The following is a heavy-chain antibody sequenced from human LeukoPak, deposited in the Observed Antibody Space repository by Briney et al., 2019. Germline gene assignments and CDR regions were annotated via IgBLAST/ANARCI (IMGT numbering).Heavy chain of an antibody. V-gene: IGHV3-21*01. CDR1: GFTFSSYS. CDR3: ARGGIVGAGAFDI. CDR2: ISSSSSYI. Sequence: GGSLRLSCAASGFTFSSYSMNWVRQAPGKGLEWVSSISSSSSYIYYADSVKGRFTISRDNAKNSLYLQMNSLRAEDTAVYYCARGGIVGAGAFDIWGQGTMVTVSS. D-gene: IGHD1-26*01. J-gene: IGHJ3*02.